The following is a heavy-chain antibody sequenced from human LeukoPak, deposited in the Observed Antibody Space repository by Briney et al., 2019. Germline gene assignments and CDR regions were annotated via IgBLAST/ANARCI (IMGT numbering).Heavy chain of an antibody. CDR3: ARHGVGGGVTPSPDWYFDL. CDR1: GGSISSSSYY. J-gene: IGHJ2*01. Sequence: SETLSLTCTVSGGSISSSSYYWGWIRQPPGKGLEWIGSIYYSGSTYSNPSLKSRVTISVDTSKNQFSLKLSSVTAADTAVYYCARHGVGGGVTPSPDWYFDLWGRGTLVTVSS. CDR2: IYYSGST. V-gene: IGHV4-39*01. D-gene: IGHD3-16*01.